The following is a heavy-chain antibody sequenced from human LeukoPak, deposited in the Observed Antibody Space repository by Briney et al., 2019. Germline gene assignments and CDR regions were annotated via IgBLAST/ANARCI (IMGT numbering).Heavy chain of an antibody. Sequence: ASVKVSCKASGYTFTSYAMHWVRQAPGQRLEWMGWINAGNGNTKYSQKFQGRVTITRDTSASTAYMELSSLRSEDTAVYYCARGNFGELGIDYWGQGTLVTVSS. CDR2: INAGNGNT. V-gene: IGHV1-3*01. CDR1: GYTFTSYA. D-gene: IGHD3-10*01. J-gene: IGHJ4*02. CDR3: ARGNFGELGIDY.